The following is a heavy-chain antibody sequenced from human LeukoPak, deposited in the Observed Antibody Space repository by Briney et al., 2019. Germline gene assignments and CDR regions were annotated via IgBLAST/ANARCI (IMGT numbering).Heavy chain of an antibody. Sequence: PGGSLRLSCLASGLTFSTYPMYWVRQAPGKGLEWVSAITASGDATYYAESMKGRFTVSRDNSKNTVYLQMNSLRAEDTAVYYCASSSDYGYHDYWGQGTLVTISS. D-gene: IGHD5-18*01. CDR2: ITASGDAT. J-gene: IGHJ4*02. V-gene: IGHV3-23*01. CDR3: ASSSDYGYHDY. CDR1: GLTFSTYP.